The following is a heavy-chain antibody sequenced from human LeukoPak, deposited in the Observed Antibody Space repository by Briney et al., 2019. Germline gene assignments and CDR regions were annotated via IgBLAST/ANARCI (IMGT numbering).Heavy chain of an antibody. Sequence: PGGSLRLSCAASGFTVSSNYMSWVRQAPGKGLEWVSVIYSGGSTYYADSVKGRFTISRDNSKNTQYLQMNSLRAEDTAVYYCARRSVLEAVLGYWGQGTLVTVSS. CDR1: GFTVSSNY. CDR2: IYSGGST. D-gene: IGHD3-3*01. V-gene: IGHV3-66*01. J-gene: IGHJ4*02. CDR3: ARRSVLEAVLGY.